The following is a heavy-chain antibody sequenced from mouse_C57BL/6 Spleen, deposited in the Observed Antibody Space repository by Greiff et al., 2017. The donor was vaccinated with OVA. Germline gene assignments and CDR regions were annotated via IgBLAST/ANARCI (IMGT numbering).Heavy chain of an antibody. D-gene: IGHD1-1*01. J-gene: IGHJ1*03. CDR1: DSEVFPIAY. CDR3: ARQGYYGSSPYWYFDV. Sequence: QVQLKQSGSELRSPGSSVKLSCKDFDSEVFPIAYMSWVRQKPGHGFEWIGGILPSIGRTIYGEKFEDKATLDAYTLSNTAYLELNSLTSEDSAIYYCARQGYYGSSPYWYFDVWGTGTTVTVSS. V-gene: IGHV15-2*01. CDR2: ILPSIGRT.